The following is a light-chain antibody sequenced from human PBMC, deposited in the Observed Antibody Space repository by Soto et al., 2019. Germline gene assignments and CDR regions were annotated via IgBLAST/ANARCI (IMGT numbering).Light chain of an antibody. J-gene: IGLJ2*01. Sequence: QSVLTQPPSVSGAPGQRVTISCTGSSSNIGAGYDVHWYQQLPGTAPKLLIYGNSNRPSGVPDRFSGSKSGTSASLAITGLQDEDEADYYGQSYDSSLSTVVVGGGTKLTVL. CDR3: QSYDSSLSTVV. CDR1: SSNIGAGYD. CDR2: GNS. V-gene: IGLV1-40*01.